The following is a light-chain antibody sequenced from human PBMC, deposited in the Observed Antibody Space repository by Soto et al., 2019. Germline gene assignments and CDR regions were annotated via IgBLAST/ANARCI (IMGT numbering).Light chain of an antibody. CDR2: GAS. CDR3: QRYGSSSIT. Sequence: EIVLTQSPGTLSLSPGERATLSCRASQSVSSSYLAWYQQKPGQAPRLLIYGASSRATGIPDRFSGSGSGKDFTLTITRLEPEDFAVYYCQRYGSSSITFGQGTR. V-gene: IGKV3-20*01. CDR1: QSVSSSY. J-gene: IGKJ5*01.